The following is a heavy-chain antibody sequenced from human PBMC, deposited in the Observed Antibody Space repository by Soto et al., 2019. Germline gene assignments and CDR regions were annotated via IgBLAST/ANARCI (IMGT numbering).Heavy chain of an antibody. CDR2: INPNSGGT. Sequence: ASVKVSCNASGYTFTGYYMHWVRQAPGQGLEWMGWINPNSGGTNYAQKFQGWVTMTRDTSISTAYMELSRLRSDDTAVDYCARVSLWGYHDSRGSTTRDACDIWGQGKTVTVSS. J-gene: IGHJ3*02. CDR1: GYTFTGYY. CDR3: ARVSLWGYHDSRGSTTRDACDI. V-gene: IGHV1-2*04. D-gene: IGHD3-22*01.